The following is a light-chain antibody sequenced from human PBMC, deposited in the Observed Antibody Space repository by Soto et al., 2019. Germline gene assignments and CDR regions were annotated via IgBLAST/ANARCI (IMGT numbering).Light chain of an antibody. Sequence: LTQPAPGLGSPGHPLTISGTETSIDVGNDNFVSWYQHHPGKAPKLIIYEVSYRPSGVSHRFSGSKSGNTASLTISGLQSEDEADYYCSSYTTINTLFFVFGNGTKVTVL. V-gene: IGLV2-14*01. CDR2: EVS. J-gene: IGLJ1*01. CDR3: SSYTTINTLFFV. CDR1: SIDVGNDNF.